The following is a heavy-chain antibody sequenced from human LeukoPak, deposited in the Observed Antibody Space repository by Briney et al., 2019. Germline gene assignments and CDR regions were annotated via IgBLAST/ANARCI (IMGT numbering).Heavy chain of an antibody. CDR3: ARVLGQSLGAVGY. D-gene: IGHD4/OR15-4a*01. CDR2: ISSSSSYI. J-gene: IGHJ4*02. V-gene: IGHV3-21*01. Sequence: SSISSSSSYIYYADSVKGRFTISRDNAKNSLYLQMNSLRAEDTAVYYCARVLGQSLGAVGYWGQGTLVTVSS.